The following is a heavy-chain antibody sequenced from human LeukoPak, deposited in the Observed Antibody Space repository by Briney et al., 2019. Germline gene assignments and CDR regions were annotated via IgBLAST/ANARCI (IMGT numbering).Heavy chain of an antibody. CDR3: ARGGPTFGSGPYYFDY. Sequence: SETLSLTCTVSGGSISSYYWSWIRQPPGKGLEWIGYIYFSGSTNYNPSLKSRVTISVDTSKNQFSLKLSSVTAADTAVYYCARGGPTFGSGPYYFDYGGQEPLVTVSS. CDR1: GGSISSYY. D-gene: IGHD2-15*01. V-gene: IGHV4-59*08. CDR2: IYFSGST. J-gene: IGHJ4*02.